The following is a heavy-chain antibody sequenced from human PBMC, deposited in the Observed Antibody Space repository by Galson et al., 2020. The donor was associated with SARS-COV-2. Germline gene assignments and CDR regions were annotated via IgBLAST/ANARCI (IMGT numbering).Heavy chain of an antibody. CDR1: GFTFDDYA. V-gene: IGHV3-9*01. Sequence: GGSLRPSCAPSGFTFDDYAMNWVRQAPGKGLEWVSAISWNRGSIGYAASVKGRSTIPRATAKNSLYLQMNSLRAEDTSLYYCATLSSLWFGGYFYGVNVGGQGTTVIVAS. J-gene: IGHJ6*02. D-gene: IGHD3-10*01. CDR2: ISWNRGSI. CDR3: ATLSSLWFGGYFYGVNV.